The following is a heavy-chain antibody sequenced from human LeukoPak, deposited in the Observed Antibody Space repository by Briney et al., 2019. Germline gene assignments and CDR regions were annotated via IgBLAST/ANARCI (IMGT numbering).Heavy chain of an antibody. CDR3: ASTLDILTGYYPDY. CDR2: IYYSGST. D-gene: IGHD3-9*01. Sequence: SETLSLTCTVSGGSISSYYWSWIRQPPGKGLEWIGYIYYSGSTNYNPSLKSRVTISVDTSKNQFSLKLSSVTAADTAVYYCASTLDILTGYYPDYWGQGTLVTVSS. V-gene: IGHV4-59*01. CDR1: GGSISSYY. J-gene: IGHJ4*02.